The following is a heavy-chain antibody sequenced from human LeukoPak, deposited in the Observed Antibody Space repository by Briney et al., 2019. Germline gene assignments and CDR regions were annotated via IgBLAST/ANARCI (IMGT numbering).Heavy chain of an antibody. CDR2: IYTSGST. V-gene: IGHV4-4*07. CDR1: GGSISSYY. Sequence: SETLSLTSSVSGGSISSYYWSWIRQPAGKGLEWTGRIYTSGSTNYNPSLKSRVTMSVDTSKNQFSLKLSSVTAADTAVYYCARDLSYDSSGVWGQGTLVTVSS. D-gene: IGHD3-22*01. CDR3: ARDLSYDSSGV. J-gene: IGHJ4*02.